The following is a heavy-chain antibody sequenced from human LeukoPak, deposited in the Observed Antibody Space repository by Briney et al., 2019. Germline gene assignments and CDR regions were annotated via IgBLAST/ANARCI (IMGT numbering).Heavy chain of an antibody. J-gene: IGHJ3*02. CDR3: AKPPRSSNAFDI. V-gene: IGHV3-23*01. CDR2: ISGSGDNT. CDR1: GFTFSSYA. Sequence: GGSLRLSCAASGFTFSSYAMSWVRQPLGKGLEWVSGISGSGDNTYYADSVKGRFTISRDNSKKTLYLHLNSLRAEDTAVYYCAKPPRSSNAFDIWGQGTMVTVSS.